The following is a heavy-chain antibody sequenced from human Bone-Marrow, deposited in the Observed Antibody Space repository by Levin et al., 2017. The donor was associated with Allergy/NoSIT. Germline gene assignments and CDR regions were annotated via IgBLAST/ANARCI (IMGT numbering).Heavy chain of an antibody. Sequence: PGESLKISCKTSGYTFNAYYTHWVRQAPGQGLEWMGRINPKSGVTNFLQKFHGRVTMTTETSTSTAYMELSGLTSDDTAVYFCARDPLAVQGLDTVNIDAFDFWGQGTMVTVSA. CDR1: GYTFNAYY. D-gene: IGHD3-10*01. V-gene: IGHV1-2*06. J-gene: IGHJ3*01. CDR2: INPKSGVT. CDR3: ARDPLAVQGLDTVNIDAFDF.